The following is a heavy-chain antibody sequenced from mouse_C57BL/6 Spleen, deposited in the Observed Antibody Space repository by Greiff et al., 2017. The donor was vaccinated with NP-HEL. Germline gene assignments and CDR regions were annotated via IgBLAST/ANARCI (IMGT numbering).Heavy chain of an antibody. Sequence: EVQRVESGGGLVKPGGSLKLSCAASGFTFSDYGMHWVRQAPEKGLEWVAYISSGSSTIYYADTVKGRFTISRDNAKNTLFLQMTSLRSEDTAMYYCARLEYSGAMDYWGQGTSVTVSS. J-gene: IGHJ4*01. CDR1: GFTFSDYG. V-gene: IGHV5-17*01. CDR3: ARLEYSGAMDY. D-gene: IGHD3-1*01. CDR2: ISSGSSTI.